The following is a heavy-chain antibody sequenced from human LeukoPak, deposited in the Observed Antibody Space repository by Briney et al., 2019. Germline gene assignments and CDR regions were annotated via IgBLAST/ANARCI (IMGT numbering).Heavy chain of an antibody. V-gene: IGHV4-34*01. J-gene: IGHJ3*02. CDR2: INHSGST. CDR1: GGSFSGYY. Sequence: SETLSLTCAVYGGSFSGYYWSWIRQPPGKGLEWIGEINHSGSTNYNPSLKSRVTISVDTSKNQFSPKLSSVTAADTAVYYCASPIAARRHAFDIWGQGTMVTVSP. CDR3: ASPIAARRHAFDI. D-gene: IGHD6-6*01.